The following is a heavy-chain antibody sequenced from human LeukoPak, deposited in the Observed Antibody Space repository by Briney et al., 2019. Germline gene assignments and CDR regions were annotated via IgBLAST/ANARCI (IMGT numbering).Heavy chain of an antibody. Sequence: ASVKVSCKASGGTFSSYAISWVRQAPGQGLEWMGGIIPIFGTANYAQKFQGRVTITADKSTSTAYMELRSLRSDDTAVYYCARRMTTVTTELSRYYYYYYMDVWGKGTTVTVSS. CDR1: GGTFSSYA. D-gene: IGHD4-17*01. J-gene: IGHJ6*03. CDR2: IIPIFGTA. V-gene: IGHV1-69*06. CDR3: ARRMTTVTTELSRYYYYYYMDV.